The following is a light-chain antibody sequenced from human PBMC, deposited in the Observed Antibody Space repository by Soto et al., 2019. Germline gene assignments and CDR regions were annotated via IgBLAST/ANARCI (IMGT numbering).Light chain of an antibody. V-gene: IGLV2-18*02. CDR1: SSDIGAYNR. Sequence: ALTQPPSVSRSPGQSVAISCTGSSSDIGAYNRVSWYQQPPGTAPKLMIYDVNNRPSGVPDRFSGSKSGNTASLTISGLQADDEADYYCSSFTSSNTYVFGTGTKVTVL. CDR2: DVN. J-gene: IGLJ1*01. CDR3: SSFTSSNTYV.